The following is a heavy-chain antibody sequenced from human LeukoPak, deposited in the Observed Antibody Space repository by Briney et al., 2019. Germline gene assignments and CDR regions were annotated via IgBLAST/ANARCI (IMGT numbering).Heavy chain of an antibody. CDR2: INYSGDT. V-gene: IGHV4-39*07. J-gene: IGHJ4*02. CDR1: GGSISSSSYS. D-gene: IGHD1-1*01. Sequence: PSETLSLTCTVSGGSISSSSYSWGWIRQPPGKGLEWIENINYSGDTYYNPSLKSRVTISVDTSKNQFSLKLRSVTAADTAVYYCVRLLSATGNFDYWGQGALVTVSS. CDR3: VRLLSATGNFDY.